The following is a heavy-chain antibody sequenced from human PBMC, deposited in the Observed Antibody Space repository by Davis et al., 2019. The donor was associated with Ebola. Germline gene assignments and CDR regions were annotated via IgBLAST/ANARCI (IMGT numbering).Heavy chain of an antibody. D-gene: IGHD2-15*01. CDR2: MNPDSGNT. J-gene: IGHJ5*02. Sequence: ASVKVSCKASGYTFTTYDINWVRQTTGQGLEWMGWMNPDSGNTGYAQKFQGRVTMTRDTSITTAYMELSSLSSDDTAVYYCTRGIARRRSGSWFDPWGQGTPVTVSS. V-gene: IGHV1-8*01. CDR1: GYTFTTYD. CDR3: TRGIARRRSGSWFDP.